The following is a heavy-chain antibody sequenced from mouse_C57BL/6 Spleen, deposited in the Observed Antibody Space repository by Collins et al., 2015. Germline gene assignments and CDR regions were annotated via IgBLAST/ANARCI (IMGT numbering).Heavy chain of an antibody. V-gene: IGHV1-82*01. CDR1: GYAFSSSW. CDR3: ARKGKDDYDGGFAY. J-gene: IGHJ3*01. D-gene: IGHD2-4*01. Sequence: QVQLQQSGPELVKPGASVKISCKASGYAFSSSWMNWVKQRPGQGLEWIGRIYPGDGDTNYNGKFKDKATLTADKSSSTAYMQLSSLTSVDSAVYFCARKGKDDYDGGFAYWGQGTLVTVSA. CDR2: IYPGDGDT.